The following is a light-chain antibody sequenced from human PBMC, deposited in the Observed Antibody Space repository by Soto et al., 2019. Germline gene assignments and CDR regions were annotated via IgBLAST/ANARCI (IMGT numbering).Light chain of an antibody. V-gene: IGKV1-5*03. CDR3: QQYNSYSPT. CDR1: QSISSW. CDR2: KAS. J-gene: IGKJ1*01. Sequence: IRVTQSPSTLSGSVGDRVTIACRASQSISSWLAWYQQKPGKAPKLLIYKASSLESGVPSRFSGSGSGTEFTLTISSLQPDDFATYYCQQYNSYSPTFGQGTKVDIK.